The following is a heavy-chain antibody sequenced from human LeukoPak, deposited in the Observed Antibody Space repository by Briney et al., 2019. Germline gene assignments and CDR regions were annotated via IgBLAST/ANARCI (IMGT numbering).Heavy chain of an antibody. CDR2: ISGSGGST. D-gene: IGHD3-22*01. CDR1: GFTFSSYA. Sequence: GGSLRLSCAASGFTFSSYAMSWVRQAPGKGLEWVSAISGSGGSTYYADSVKGRFTISRDNSKNTLYLQMSSLRAEDTAVYYCAKDSDSSGYYTGPFDYWGQGTLVTVSS. CDR3: AKDSDSSGYYTGPFDY. V-gene: IGHV3-23*01. J-gene: IGHJ4*02.